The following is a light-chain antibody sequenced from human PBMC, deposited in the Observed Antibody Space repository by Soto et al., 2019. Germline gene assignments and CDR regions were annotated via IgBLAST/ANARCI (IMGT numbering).Light chain of an antibody. CDR3: SSFTSSTTYV. CDR2: NVN. V-gene: IGLV2-14*01. Sequence: QSALTQPASVSGSPGQSITISCTGTSSDVGGYNYVSWYQQHPGEVPKLIIFNVNNRPSGVSNRFSGSKSGNTASLTISGLQAEDEADYYCSSFTSSTTYVFGPGTKLTVL. J-gene: IGLJ1*01. CDR1: SSDVGGYNY.